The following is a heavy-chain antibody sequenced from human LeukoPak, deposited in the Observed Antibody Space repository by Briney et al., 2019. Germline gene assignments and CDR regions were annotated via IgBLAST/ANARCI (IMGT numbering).Heavy chain of an antibody. V-gene: IGHV3-48*03. Sequence: GGSLRLSCAASGFTFSSYQMNWVRQAPGKGLEWVSYISSSGSPIYYADSVKGRFTIHRDNAKNSLYLQMNSLRAEDTAVYYCAKAPEGYYDSSGYPIDYWGQGTLVTVSS. CDR2: ISSSGSPI. CDR1: GFTFSSYQ. J-gene: IGHJ4*02. CDR3: AKAPEGYYDSSGYPIDY. D-gene: IGHD3-22*01.